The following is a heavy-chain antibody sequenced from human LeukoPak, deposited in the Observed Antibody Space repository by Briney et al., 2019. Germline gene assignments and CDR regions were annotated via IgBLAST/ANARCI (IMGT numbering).Heavy chain of an antibody. V-gene: IGHV4-59*01. CDR3: ARTYGSSGLGYFDL. CDR2: IYYSGST. D-gene: IGHD6-13*01. CDR1: GGSIGSYY. J-gene: IGHJ2*01. Sequence: SETLSLTCTVSGGSIGSYYWSWIRQPPGKGLEWIGYIYYSGSTNYSPSLKSRLTISVDTSKNQFSLKLSSVTAADTAVYYCARTYGSSGLGYFDLWGRGTLVTVSS.